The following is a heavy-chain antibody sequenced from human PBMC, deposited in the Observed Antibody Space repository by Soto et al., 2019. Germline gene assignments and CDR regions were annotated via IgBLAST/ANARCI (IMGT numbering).Heavy chain of an antibody. CDR3: ARGSMRFLEWYPSRYYYYYGMDV. V-gene: IGHV4-34*01. J-gene: IGHJ6*02. CDR2: INHSGST. D-gene: IGHD3-3*01. Sequence: SVPKPLTCAFYGGTFSGYDWSWIRQPPGKGLESIGEINHSGSTNYNPSLKSRVTISVDTSKNQFSLKLSSVTAADTAVYYCARGSMRFLEWYPSRYYYYYGMDVWGQGTTVTVS. CDR1: GGTFSGYD.